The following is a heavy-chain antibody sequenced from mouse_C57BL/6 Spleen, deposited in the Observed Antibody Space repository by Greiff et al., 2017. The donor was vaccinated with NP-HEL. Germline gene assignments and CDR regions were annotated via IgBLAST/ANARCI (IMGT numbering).Heavy chain of an antibody. Sequence: VQLQQSGAELVRPGASVTLSCKASGYTFTDYEMHWVKQTPVHGLEWIGAIDPETGGTAYNQKFKGKAILTADKSSSTAYMELRSLTSEDSAVYYGTKRIYYYGSSPYYAMDYWGQGTSVTVSS. CDR1: GYTFTDYE. J-gene: IGHJ4*01. D-gene: IGHD1-1*01. V-gene: IGHV1-15*01. CDR2: IDPETGGT. CDR3: TKRIYYYGSSPYYAMDY.